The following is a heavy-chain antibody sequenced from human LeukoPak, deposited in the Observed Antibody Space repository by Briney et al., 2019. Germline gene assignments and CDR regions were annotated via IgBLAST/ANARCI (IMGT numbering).Heavy chain of an antibody. CDR1: GFTFSSYG. CDR3: ARAPNYYDSSGYHFLGLDY. Sequence: PGGSLRLSCAASGFTFSSYGMHWVRQAPGKGLEWVAVIWYDVSNKYYADSVKGRFTISRDNSKNTLYLQMNSLRAEDTAVYYCARAPNYYDSSGYHFLGLDYWGQGTLVTVSS. J-gene: IGHJ4*02. V-gene: IGHV3-33*01. D-gene: IGHD3-22*01. CDR2: IWYDVSNK.